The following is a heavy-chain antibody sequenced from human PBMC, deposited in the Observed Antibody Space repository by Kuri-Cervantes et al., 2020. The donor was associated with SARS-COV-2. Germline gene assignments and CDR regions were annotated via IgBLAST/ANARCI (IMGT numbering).Heavy chain of an antibody. J-gene: IGHJ4*02. CDR2: INHSGST. CDR1: GGSFSGYY. V-gene: IGHV4-34*01. Sequence: GSLRLSCAVYGGSFSGYYWSWIRQPPGKGLEWIGEINHSGSTNYNPSLKSRVTISVDTSKNQFSLNLNSVTAADTAVYYCARGPQLEPDSSGYYYFDYWGQGTLVTVSS. D-gene: IGHD3-22*01. CDR3: ARGPQLEPDSSGYYYFDY.